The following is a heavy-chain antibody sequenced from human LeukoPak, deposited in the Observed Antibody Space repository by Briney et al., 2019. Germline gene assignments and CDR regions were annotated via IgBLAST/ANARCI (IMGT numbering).Heavy chain of an antibody. CDR3: ARPRSGYYFDH. CDR1: GFTFSSYS. V-gene: IGHV3-48*01. D-gene: IGHD1-14*01. Sequence: PGGSLRLSCAASGFTFSSYSMSWVRQAPGKGLEWLSYISSSGSTIYYADSVKGRFTISRDSAKNSLYLQMNSPRAEDTAVYYCARPRSGYYFDHWGQGTLVTVSS. CDR2: ISSSGSTI. J-gene: IGHJ4*02.